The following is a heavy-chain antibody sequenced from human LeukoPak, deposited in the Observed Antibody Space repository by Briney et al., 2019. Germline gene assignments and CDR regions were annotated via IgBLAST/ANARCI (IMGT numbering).Heavy chain of an antibody. D-gene: IGHD2-2*01. J-gene: IGHJ5*02. CDR2: IYTSGST. CDR3: ARVGQGYCSSTSCYGSSYNWFDP. CDR1: GGSISSYY. Sequence: SETLSLTCTVSGGSISSYYWSWIRQPAGKGLEWIGRIYTSGSTNYNPSLKSRVTMSVDTSKNQFSLKLGSVTAADPAVYYCARVGQGYCSSTSCYGSSYNWFDPWGQGTLVTVSS. V-gene: IGHV4-4*07.